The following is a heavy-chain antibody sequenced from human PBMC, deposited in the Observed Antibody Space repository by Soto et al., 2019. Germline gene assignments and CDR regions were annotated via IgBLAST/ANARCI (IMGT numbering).Heavy chain of an antibody. V-gene: IGHV1-69*13. CDR2: VIPIFETA. D-gene: IGHD2-15*01. CDR3: ARDLEVVVLGVDHYYYYGMDV. CDR1: GGTFSSFA. J-gene: IGHJ6*02. Sequence: ASVKVSCKTSGGTFSSFAISWVRQAPGQGLEWMGGVIPIFETANYAQKFQGRVTITADEITGTAYMELRSLRSEDTGVYYCARDLEVVVLGVDHYYYYGMDVWGQGTTVTVSS.